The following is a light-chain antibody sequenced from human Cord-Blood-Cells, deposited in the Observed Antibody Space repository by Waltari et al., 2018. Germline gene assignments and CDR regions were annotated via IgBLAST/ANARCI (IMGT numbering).Light chain of an antibody. Sequence: SALTQLTPRPASPGQAITLACPGTSSDVDAFNSLSWYQQHPGKAPKLMIYDVSNRPSGVSNRFSGSKSGNTASLTISGLQAEDEADYYCSSYTSSSTLYVFGTGTKVTVL. CDR1: SSDVDAFNS. V-gene: IGLV2-14*01. CDR3: SSYTSSSTLYV. CDR2: DVS. J-gene: IGLJ1*01.